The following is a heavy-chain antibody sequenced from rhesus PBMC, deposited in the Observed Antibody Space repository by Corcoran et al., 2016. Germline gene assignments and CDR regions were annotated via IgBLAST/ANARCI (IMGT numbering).Heavy chain of an antibody. J-gene: IGHJ5-1*01. CDR2: IDLSDSET. CDR1: GYSFISHW. CDR3: AKADYSGSFYDF. V-gene: IGHV5-2*01. Sequence: EVQLVQSGAEVKRPGEALKLYCQTSGYSFISHWISWVRQQPGKGREWVRAIDLSDSETRYSPSFQDQVTISADRSISTTYLQWSSLKASDSATYYCAKADYSGSFYDFWGPGVLVTVSS. D-gene: IGHD3-16*01.